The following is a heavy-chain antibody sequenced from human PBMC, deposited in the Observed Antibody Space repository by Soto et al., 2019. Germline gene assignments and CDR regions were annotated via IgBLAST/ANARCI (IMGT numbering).Heavy chain of an antibody. J-gene: IGHJ4*02. CDR2: ISYDGSNK. V-gene: IGHV3-30-3*01. Sequence: SGGGVVQPGRSLRLSCAASGFTFSRYAMHWVRQAPGKGLEWVAVISYDGSNKYYADSVKGRFTISRDNSKNTLYLQMNSLRAEDTAVYYCARDGQKDIAAVFDYWGQGTLVTVSS. CDR3: ARDGQKDIAAVFDY. D-gene: IGHD6-13*01. CDR1: GFTFSRYA.